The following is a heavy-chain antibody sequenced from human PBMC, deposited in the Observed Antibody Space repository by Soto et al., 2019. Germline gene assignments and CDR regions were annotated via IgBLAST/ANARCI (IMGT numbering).Heavy chain of an antibody. Sequence: NPSETLSLTCTVSGGSIRSGDYYWSWIRQPPGKGLEWIGYIYYSGSTYYNPSLKRRDTIQVDTSKNQFSLKLNSVTAGDSAVYFCARLEGLATISYYFDFWGPGALVTVSS. V-gene: IGHV4-30-4*01. D-gene: IGHD3-9*01. CDR3: ARLEGLATISYYFDF. CDR2: IYYSGST. CDR1: GGSIRSGDYY. J-gene: IGHJ4*02.